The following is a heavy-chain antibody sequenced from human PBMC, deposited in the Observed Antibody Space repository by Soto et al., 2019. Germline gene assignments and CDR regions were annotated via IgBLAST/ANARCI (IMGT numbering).Heavy chain of an antibody. V-gene: IGHV4-59*08. D-gene: IGHD3-10*01. CDR2: IMYSGYS. J-gene: IGHJ6*02. CDR3: ARHGFGPLHGLVDV. CDR1: GDSLTNYY. Sequence: QVQLQESGPGLVKPSETLSLTCTVSGDSLTNYYCSWFRQPPGKGLEWIGYIMYSGYSAYNLSLKRRVTMSMDPSKTQFSLMLESVTARDTAVYYCARHGFGPLHGLVDVWGQGTTVIVSS.